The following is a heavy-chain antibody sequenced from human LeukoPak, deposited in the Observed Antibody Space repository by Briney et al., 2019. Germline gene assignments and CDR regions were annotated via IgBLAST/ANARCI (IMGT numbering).Heavy chain of an antibody. D-gene: IGHD3-9*01. CDR3: ARVLRYFDPRPLLDYYGMDV. J-gene: IGHJ6*02. CDR2: ISADNGNT. CDR1: GYTFTGYG. V-gene: IGHV1-18*01. Sequence: GASVKVSCTASGYTFTGYGISWVRRAPGQGLEWMGWISADNGNTNYAQKLQGRVTMTTDTSKSTAYMELRSLRSDDTAVYYCARVLRYFDPRPLLDYYGMDVWGQGTTVTVSS.